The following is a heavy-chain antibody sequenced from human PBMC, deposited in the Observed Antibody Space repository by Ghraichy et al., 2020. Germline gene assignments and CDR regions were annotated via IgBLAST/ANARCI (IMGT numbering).Heavy chain of an antibody. D-gene: IGHD6-19*01. J-gene: IGHJ4*02. CDR1: GASMRSGDYY. CDR3: ARYTTGWSGIDY. Sequence: SQTLSLTCTVSGASMRSGDYYWSWIRQLPGKGLEWIGYVYHSGTTYYNPSLKSRVSISIDTSENQFSLKMRSVTAADTAVYYCARYTTGWSGIDYWGQGTLVTVSS. V-gene: IGHV4-31*02. CDR2: VYHSGTT.